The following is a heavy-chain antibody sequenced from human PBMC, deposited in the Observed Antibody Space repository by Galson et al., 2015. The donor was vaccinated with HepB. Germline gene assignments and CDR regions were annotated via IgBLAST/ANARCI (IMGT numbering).Heavy chain of an antibody. CDR1: GLVFNSAA. CDR2: VRGSGGRR. Sequence: ALRHCYPVSGLVFNSAAMSCCGPTAGLGREWESAVRGSGGRRCYADSVKGRFTISRDNSKNSLYLQMNSLRAEDTAVYYCAKGGDSSSWYYYYYYYYMDVWGKGTTVTVSS. CDR3: AKGGDSSSWYYYYYYYYMDV. J-gene: IGHJ6*03. V-gene: IGHV3-23*01. D-gene: IGHD6-13*01.